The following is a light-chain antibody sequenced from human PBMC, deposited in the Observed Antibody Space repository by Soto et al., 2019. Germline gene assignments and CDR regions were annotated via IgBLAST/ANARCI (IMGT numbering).Light chain of an antibody. CDR2: DAS. V-gene: IGKV1-5*01. CDR1: QSISSW. Sequence: DIQMTQSPSTLSASVGDRVTITCRASQSISSWLAWYQQKPGKAPKLLIYDASSLESGVPSRFSGSGSGTEFTLTISSLQPDDFATYYCQQYNSYSWTCGQETKLDIK. CDR3: QQYNSYSWT. J-gene: IGKJ1*01.